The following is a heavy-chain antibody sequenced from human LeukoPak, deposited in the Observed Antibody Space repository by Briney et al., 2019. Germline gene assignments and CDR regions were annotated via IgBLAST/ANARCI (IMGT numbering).Heavy chain of an antibody. V-gene: IGHV3-74*01. D-gene: IGHD1-14*01. J-gene: IGHJ5*02. CDR3: ARDLNRQTRLGGFDP. CDR1: GFTFSSYW. CDR2: INSDGSST. Sequence: PGGSLRLSCAASGFTFSSYWMHWVRQAQGKGLVWVSRINSDGSSTSYADSVKGRFTISRDNAKNTLYLQMNSLRAEDTAVYYCARDLNRQTRLGGFDPWGQGTLVTVSS.